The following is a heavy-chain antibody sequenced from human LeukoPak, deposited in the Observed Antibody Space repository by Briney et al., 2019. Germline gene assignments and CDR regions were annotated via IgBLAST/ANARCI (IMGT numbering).Heavy chain of an antibody. D-gene: IGHD2-15*01. CDR3: ARVSPGGSPYFDY. J-gene: IGHJ4*02. V-gene: IGHV4-31*03. CDR2: IYYSGST. CDR1: GGSISSGGYY. Sequence: SETLSLTCTVSGGSISSGGYYWSWIRQHPGKGLEWIGYIYYSGSTYYNPSLKSRVTISVDTSKNQFSLKLSSVTAADTAVYYCARVSPGGSPYFDYWGQGTLVTVFS.